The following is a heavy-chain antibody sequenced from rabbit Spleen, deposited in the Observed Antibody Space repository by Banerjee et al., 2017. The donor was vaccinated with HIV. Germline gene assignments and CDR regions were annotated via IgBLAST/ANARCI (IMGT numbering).Heavy chain of an antibody. D-gene: IGHD8-1*01. CDR3: ARDTGSSFSTYGMDL. J-gene: IGHJ6*01. CDR1: GFSFSSSDY. V-gene: IGHV1S40*01. Sequence: QSLEESGGGLVQPEGSLTLTCKASGFSFSSSDYICWVRPAPGKGLEWISCIAGSSSGFTYSATWATGRFTISKTSSTTVTLQMTSLTVADTATYFCARDTGSSFSTYGMDLWGPGTLVTVS. CDR2: IAGSSSGFT.